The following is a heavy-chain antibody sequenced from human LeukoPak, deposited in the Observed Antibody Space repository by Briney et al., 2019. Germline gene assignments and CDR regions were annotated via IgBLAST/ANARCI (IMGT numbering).Heavy chain of an antibody. CDR1: GFTFSKYW. V-gene: IGHV3-7*01. D-gene: IGHD3-22*01. CDR2: IRQDGSEK. J-gene: IGHJ4*02. Sequence: GGSLRLSCVASGFTFSKYWMSWVRQAPGKGLWWVSNIRQDGSEKYYVDSVKGRFTISRDNAKNSLFLQMNSLRAEDTAVYCCARAFTETYYDVSSGHFSDYWGQGTLVTVSS. CDR3: ARAFTETYYDVSSGHFSDY.